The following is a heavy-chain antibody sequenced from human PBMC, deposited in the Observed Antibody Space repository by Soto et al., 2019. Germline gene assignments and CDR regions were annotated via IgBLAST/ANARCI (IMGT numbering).Heavy chain of an antibody. CDR2: INPKSGGT. CDR3: ARGDSTDCSNGVCSFFYNHDMDV. D-gene: IGHD2-8*01. V-gene: IGHV1-2*04. CDR1: GYSFIDYH. Sequence: ASVKVSCKASGYSFIDYHIHWVRQAPGQGLEWLGRINPKSGGTSTAQKFQGWVTMTTDTSISTASMELTRLTSDDTAIYYCARGDSTDCSNGVCSFFYNHDMDVWGQGTTVTVSS. J-gene: IGHJ6*02.